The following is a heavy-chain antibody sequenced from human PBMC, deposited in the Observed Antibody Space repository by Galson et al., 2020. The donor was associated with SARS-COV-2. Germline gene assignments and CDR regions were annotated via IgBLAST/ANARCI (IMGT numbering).Heavy chain of an antibody. D-gene: IGHD2-21*01. J-gene: IGHJ4*02. CDR1: GFTFSNSG. V-gene: IGHV3-30*18. Sequence: GESLKISCAASGFTFSNSGMHWVRQAPGKGLEWVALLSYHGSNLYYADSVEGRFTISRDNFRNTVVLEMNSLRTEETAVYYCVKGGGDAGGGDFVWWGQGTLVTVSS. CDR3: VKGGGDAGGGDFVW. CDR2: LSYHGSNL.